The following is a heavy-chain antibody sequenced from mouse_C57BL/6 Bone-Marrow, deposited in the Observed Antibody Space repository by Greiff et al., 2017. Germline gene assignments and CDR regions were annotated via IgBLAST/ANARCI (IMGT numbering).Heavy chain of an antibody. CDR3: ARDSSSLTYFDY. V-gene: IGHV1-39*01. CDR2: INPNSGTT. Sequence: VHVKQSGPELVKPGASVKISCKASGYSFTDYNMNWVKQSNGKSLEWIGVINPNSGTTSYNQKFKGKATLTVDQSSSTAYMQLNSLTSEDSAVYYCARDSSSLTYFDYWGQGTTLTVSS. J-gene: IGHJ2*01. CDR1: GYSFTDYN. D-gene: IGHD1-1*01.